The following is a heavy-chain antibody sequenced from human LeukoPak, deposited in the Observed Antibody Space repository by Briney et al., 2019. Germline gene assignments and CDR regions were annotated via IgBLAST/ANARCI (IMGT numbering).Heavy chain of an antibody. V-gene: IGHV1-69*13. CDR2: IILIFGTA. CDR1: GGTFSSYA. Sequence: SVKVSCKASGGTFSSYAISWVRQAPGQGLEWMGGIILIFGTANYAQKFQGRVTITADESTSTAYMELSSLRSEDTAVYYCARYPSYSGSSASDYWGQGTLVTVSS. CDR3: ARYPSYSGSSASDY. D-gene: IGHD5-12*01. J-gene: IGHJ4*01.